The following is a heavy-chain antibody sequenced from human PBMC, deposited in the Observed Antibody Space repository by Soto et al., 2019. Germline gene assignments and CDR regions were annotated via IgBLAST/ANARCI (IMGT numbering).Heavy chain of an antibody. CDR3: ARELGGRNWFDP. Sequence: QVQLVQSGAEVKKPGASVKVSCKAAGYTFTSYYMHWVRQAPGQGLERMGIINPSGGSTSYAQKCQGELTMTRDTSTSTGNMELSSLRSEDTAVYYCARELGGRNWFDPWGQGNPVSVSS. J-gene: IGHJ5*02. V-gene: IGHV1-46*03. CDR1: GYTFTSYY. CDR2: INPSGGST. D-gene: IGHD3-10*01.